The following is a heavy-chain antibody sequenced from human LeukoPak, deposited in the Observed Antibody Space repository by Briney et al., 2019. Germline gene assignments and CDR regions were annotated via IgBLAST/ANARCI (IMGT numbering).Heavy chain of an antibody. D-gene: IGHD3-3*01. CDR1: GYTFTSYG. J-gene: IGHJ4*02. CDR3: ARDHPFYDPNDY. CDR2: ISAYNGNT. Sequence: VASVKVSCKASGYTFTSYGISWVRQAPGQGLEWMGWISAYNGNTNYAQKLQGRVTMTTDTSTSTAYMELRSLRSDDTAVYCCARDHPFYDPNDYWGQGTLVTVSS. V-gene: IGHV1-18*01.